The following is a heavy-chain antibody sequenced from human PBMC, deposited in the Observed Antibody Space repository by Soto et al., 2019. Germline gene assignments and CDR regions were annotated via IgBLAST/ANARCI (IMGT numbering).Heavy chain of an antibody. J-gene: IGHJ4*02. V-gene: IGHV3-23*01. D-gene: IGHD3-10*01. CDR1: GFTFSSYA. Sequence: GGSLRLSCAASGFTFSSYAMSWVRQAPGKGLEWVSAISGSGGSTYYADSVKGRFTISRDNSKNTLFLQMNSLRAEDTAIYYCAKKVNSGPGSQYFDYWGQGTLVTVSS. CDR2: ISGSGGST. CDR3: AKKVNSGPGSQYFDY.